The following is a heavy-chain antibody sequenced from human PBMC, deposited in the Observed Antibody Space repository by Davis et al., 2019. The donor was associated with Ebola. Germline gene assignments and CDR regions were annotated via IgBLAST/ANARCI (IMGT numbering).Heavy chain of an antibody. Sequence: MPGGSLRLSCAVYGGSFSGYYWSWIRQPPGKWLEWIGEINHSGSTNYNPSLKGRVTISVDTSKNQFSLKLSSVTAADTAVYYCARGPPYYYGSGYNWFDPWGQGTLVTVSS. CDR2: INHSGST. CDR3: ARGPPYYYGSGYNWFDP. J-gene: IGHJ5*02. V-gene: IGHV4-34*01. D-gene: IGHD3-10*01. CDR1: GGSFSGYY.